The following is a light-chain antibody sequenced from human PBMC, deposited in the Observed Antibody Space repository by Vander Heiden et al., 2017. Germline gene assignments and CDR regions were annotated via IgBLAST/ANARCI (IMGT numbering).Light chain of an antibody. J-gene: IGLJ3*02. V-gene: IGLV1-40*01. CDR1: SSNIGAGYD. CDR3: QSYDSSLSGSV. Sequence: QSVLTHPPSVSVAPGQTVPISCTGSSSNIGAGYDVHWYQQHPGKAPKLLIYGNSNRPSGVPDRFSGSKSGTSASLAITGLQAEDEADYYCQSYDSSLSGSVFGGGTKLTVL. CDR2: GNS.